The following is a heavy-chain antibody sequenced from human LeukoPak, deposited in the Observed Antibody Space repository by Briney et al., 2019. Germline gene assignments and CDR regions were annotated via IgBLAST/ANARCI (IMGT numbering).Heavy chain of an antibody. CDR1: GGSISSGDYY. CDR2: IYYSGST. Sequence: SETLSLTCTVSGGSISSGDYYWSWIRQPPGKGLEWIGYIYYSGSTYYNPSLKSRVTISVDRSKNQFSLKLSSVTAADTAVYYCARAYDFQRYYFDYWGQGTLVIVSS. V-gene: IGHV4-30-4*01. D-gene: IGHD3-3*01. J-gene: IGHJ4*02. CDR3: ARAYDFQRYYFDY.